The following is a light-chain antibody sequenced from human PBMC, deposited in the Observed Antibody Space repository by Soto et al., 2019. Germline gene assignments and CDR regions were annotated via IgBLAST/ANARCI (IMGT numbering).Light chain of an antibody. V-gene: IGLV1-40*01. CDR2: GSI. CDR1: SSNIGAGYD. J-gene: IGLJ2*01. Sequence: QSVLTQPPSVSGAPGQRVTISCTGSSSNIGAGYDVQWYEQLPGTAPKLVMYGSINRPSGVPDRFSGSKSGTSASLAITGLQAEDEAEYYCCSLEGSNALVVFGGGTQLTVL. CDR3: CSLEGSNALVV.